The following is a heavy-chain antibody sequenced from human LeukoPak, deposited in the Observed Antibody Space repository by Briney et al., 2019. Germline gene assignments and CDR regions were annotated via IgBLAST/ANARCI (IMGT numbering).Heavy chain of an antibody. CDR3: AKGGGYSYGYGD. Sequence: TGGSLRLSCAASGFTFSSYAMSWVRQAPGKGLEWVSAISGSGGSTYYADSVKGRFTISRDNSKSTLYLQMNSLRAEDTAVYYCAKGGGYSYGYGDWGQGTLVTVSS. J-gene: IGHJ4*02. D-gene: IGHD5-18*01. CDR2: ISGSGGST. V-gene: IGHV3-23*01. CDR1: GFTFSSYA.